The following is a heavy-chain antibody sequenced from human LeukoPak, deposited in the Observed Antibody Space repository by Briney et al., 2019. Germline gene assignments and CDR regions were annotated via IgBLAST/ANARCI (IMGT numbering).Heavy chain of an antibody. Sequence: GGSLRLSCAASGFTFSTYYMAWVRQAPGKGLEWVANIKQNGSEKYYGGSVKGRFTISRDNAKNSLYLQLNSLGVEDTAVYFCAGGFGFLIESWGQGALVTVSS. D-gene: IGHD3-3*01. CDR2: IKQNGSEK. V-gene: IGHV3-7*04. J-gene: IGHJ4*02. CDR1: GFTFSTYY. CDR3: AGGFGFLIES.